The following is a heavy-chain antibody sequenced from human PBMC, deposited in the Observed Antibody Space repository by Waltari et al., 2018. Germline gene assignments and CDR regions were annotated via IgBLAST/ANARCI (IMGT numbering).Heavy chain of an antibody. J-gene: IGHJ6*02. V-gene: IGHV1-8*01. Sequence: QVQLVQSGAEVKKPGASVKVSCKASGYTFTSYDINWVRPASEQGLGWMGWINPNRGNTGYAQNFQARVTMTRNTSLSTAYMELSSLRSEDTAVYYCARGGGLPYYYYGMDVWGQGTTVTVSS. D-gene: IGHD1-26*01. CDR3: ARGGGLPYYYYGMDV. CDR2: INPNRGNT. CDR1: GYTFTSYD.